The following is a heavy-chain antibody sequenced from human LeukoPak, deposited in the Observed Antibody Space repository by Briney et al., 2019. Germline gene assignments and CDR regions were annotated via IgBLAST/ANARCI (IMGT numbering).Heavy chain of an antibody. Sequence: PGRSLRLSCAASGITFSSYGMHWVRQAPGKGLEWVAVIWYDGSIKYYGDSVKGRFTISRDTSKNTLYLQMNSLRAEDTAVYYCAKEQWLGKMNYFDYWGQGTLVTVSS. V-gene: IGHV3-33*06. J-gene: IGHJ4*02. CDR2: IWYDGSIK. D-gene: IGHD6-19*01. CDR3: AKEQWLGKMNYFDY. CDR1: GITFSSYG.